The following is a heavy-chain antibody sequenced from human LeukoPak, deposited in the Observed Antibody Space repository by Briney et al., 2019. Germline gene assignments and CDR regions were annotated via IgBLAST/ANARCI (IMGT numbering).Heavy chain of an antibody. CDR3: TTSLSTLGSFDY. J-gene: IGHJ4*02. D-gene: IGHD2/OR15-2a*01. Sequence: GGSLRLSCAASGFSFSDHYMSWLRQAPGRGLEWVSYISGRSNAIYYADSVKGRFTISRDNAKNSLYLQINSLRAEDTAVYYCTTSLSTLGSFDYWGQGTLVTVSS. CDR2: ISGRSNAI. CDR1: GFSFSDHY. V-gene: IGHV3-11*04.